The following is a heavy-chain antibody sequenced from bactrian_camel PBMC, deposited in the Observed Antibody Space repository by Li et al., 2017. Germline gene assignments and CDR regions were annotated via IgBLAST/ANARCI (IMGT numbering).Heavy chain of an antibody. V-gene: IGHV3S53*01. J-gene: IGHJ4*01. CDR2: IDKSGSP. D-gene: IGHD5*01. CDR3: AAGWSYGVGTLLRRHYDY. CDR1: TNVSKYY. Sequence: HVQLVESGGGSVQAGGSLRLACTAPTNVSKYYMAWFRQAPGKEREGVAAIDKSGSPTYTYSVMGRFTISQDNAKKTTYLQMDHLRTEDTAIYYCAAGWSYGVGTLLRRHYDYWGQGTQVTVS.